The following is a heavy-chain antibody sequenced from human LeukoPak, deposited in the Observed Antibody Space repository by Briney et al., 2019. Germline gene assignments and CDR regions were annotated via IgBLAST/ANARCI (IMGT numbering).Heavy chain of an antibody. J-gene: IGHJ4*02. CDR1: SASISSYY. CDR2: INYSGST. CDR3: ARHCGSSWQKPFDY. Sequence: PSETLSLTCTVSSASISSYYWSWIRQPPGKGLEWIGCINYSGSTNYNPSLKNRVTISVDTSKNQFSLKLNSVTAADTAVYYCARHCGSSWQKPFDYWGQGTLVTVSS. D-gene: IGHD6-13*01. V-gene: IGHV4-59*08.